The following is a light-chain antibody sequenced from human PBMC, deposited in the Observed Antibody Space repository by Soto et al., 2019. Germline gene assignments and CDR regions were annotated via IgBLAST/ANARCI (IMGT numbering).Light chain of an antibody. CDR3: QHYSTSPLYT. Sequence: EVVLTQSPGTLSLSPGDRATLSCRASQSVSSTYLAWYQQKPGQAPRLLIYGSSTRATGIADRFSGSGSGTDFSLTISRMEPEDCAVYYCQHYSTSPLYTFGQGTKLEIK. J-gene: IGKJ2*01. V-gene: IGKV3-20*01. CDR1: QSVSSTY. CDR2: GSS.